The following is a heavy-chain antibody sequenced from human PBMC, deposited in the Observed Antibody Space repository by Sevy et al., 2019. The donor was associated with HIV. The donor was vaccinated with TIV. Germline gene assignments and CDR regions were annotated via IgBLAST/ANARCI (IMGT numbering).Heavy chain of an antibody. Sequence: GGSLRLSCEVSGFTFSSYAMSWVRQAPGKGLEWVSRSSGSGTSAYYADSVKGRFTVSRDNSRNTLFLEMNDLRVEDTAIYYCAKAKRFASSSWFDSWGQGTLVTVSS. CDR2: SSGSGTSA. CDR3: AKAKRFASSSWFDS. J-gene: IGHJ5*01. V-gene: IGHV3-23*01. CDR1: GFTFSSYA. D-gene: IGHD2-2*01.